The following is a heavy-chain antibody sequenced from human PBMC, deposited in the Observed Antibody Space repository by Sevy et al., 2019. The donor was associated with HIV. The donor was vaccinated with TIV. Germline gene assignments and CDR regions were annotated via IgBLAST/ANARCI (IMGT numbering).Heavy chain of an antibody. V-gene: IGHV3-13*01. J-gene: IGHJ2*01. D-gene: IGHD1-26*01. CDR3: VRAGGTFDSYWYFDL. CDR1: GFTFTDYD. CDR2: ISPVDDT. Sequence: GGPLRLSCAASGFTFTDYDMHWVRQGSGRGLEWVSGISPVDDTNYPDFLKGRFTISRENAKKSLFLQINSLRAEDTAVYYCVRAGGTFDSYWYFDLWGRGTLVTVSS.